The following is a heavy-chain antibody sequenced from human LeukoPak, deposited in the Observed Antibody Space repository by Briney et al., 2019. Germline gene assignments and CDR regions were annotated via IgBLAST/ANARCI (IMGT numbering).Heavy chain of an antibody. CDR2: IESKTDGGTT. Sequence: PGGSLRLSCAASGFTFSNAWMSWVRQAPGKGLEWVGRIESKTDGGTTDYAAPVKGRFTISRDDSKNTLYLQMNSLKTEDTAVYYCTTESGRYYDFWSGYYNSYYFDYWGQGTLVTVSS. D-gene: IGHD3-3*01. J-gene: IGHJ4*02. CDR3: TTESGRYYDFWSGYYNSYYFDY. CDR1: GFTFSNAW. V-gene: IGHV3-15*04.